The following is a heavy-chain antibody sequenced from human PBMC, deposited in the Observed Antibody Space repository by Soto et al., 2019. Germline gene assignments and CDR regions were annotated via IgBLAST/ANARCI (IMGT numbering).Heavy chain of an antibody. D-gene: IGHD4-17*01. CDR1: GFTFSSYA. CDR2: ISYDGSNK. Sequence: QVQLVESGGGVVQPGRSLRLSCAASGFTFSSYAMHWVRQAPGKGLEWVAVISYDGSNKYYADSVKGRFTISRDNSKNTRLLQMNSLRAEDTAGYYCARVGRLHYFDYWGQGTLVTVSS. J-gene: IGHJ4*02. CDR3: ARVGRLHYFDY. V-gene: IGHV3-30-3*01.